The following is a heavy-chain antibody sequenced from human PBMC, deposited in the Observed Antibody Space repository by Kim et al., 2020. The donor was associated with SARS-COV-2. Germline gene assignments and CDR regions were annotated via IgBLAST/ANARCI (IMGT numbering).Heavy chain of an antibody. CDR1: GFTFSSYA. J-gene: IGHJ4*02. V-gene: IGHV3-30*04. CDR3: ARGAYSNYVGY. CDR2: ISYDGSNK. D-gene: IGHD4-4*01. Sequence: GGSLRLSCAASGFTFSSYAMHWVRQAPGKGLEWVAVISYDGSNKYYADSVKGRFTISRDNSKNTLYLQMNSLRAEDTAVYYCARGAYSNYVGYWGQGTLV.